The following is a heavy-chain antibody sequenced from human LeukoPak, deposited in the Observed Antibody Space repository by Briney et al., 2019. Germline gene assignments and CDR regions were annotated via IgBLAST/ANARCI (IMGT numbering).Heavy chain of an antibody. Sequence: PSETLSLTCPVSGGSVSSNTYYGSGIRQPPGEGLEWIGYVSYTGITNYNPSLKSRVTISLDTSKNQFSLQLSSVTAADTAVYYCATQKWIGTFHYWGQGDLVTVSS. CDR1: GGSVSSNTYY. V-gene: IGHV4-61*01. CDR2: VSYTGIT. CDR3: ATQKWIGTFHY. D-gene: IGHD3-10*01. J-gene: IGHJ4*02.